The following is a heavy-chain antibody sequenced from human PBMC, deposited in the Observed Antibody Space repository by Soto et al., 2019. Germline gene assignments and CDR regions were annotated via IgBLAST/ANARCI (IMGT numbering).Heavy chain of an antibody. Sequence: VQLVESGGGEVQPGRSLRLSCAASGFKYTDFALHWVRQAPGKGLEWVAIISYDGSDKYYADSVKARFVISRDNPKNTLYLYMNSLRAEHTAVYFCGRRACDSYSSIDVCCQGNTVSVFS. V-gene: IGHV3-30*09. CDR3: GRRACDSYSSIDV. J-gene: IGHJ6*02. CDR2: ISYDGSDK. CDR1: GFKYTDFA. D-gene: IGHD3-22*01.